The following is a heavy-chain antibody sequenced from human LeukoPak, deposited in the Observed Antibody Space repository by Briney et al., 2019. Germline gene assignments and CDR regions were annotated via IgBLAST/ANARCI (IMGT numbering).Heavy chain of an antibody. J-gene: IGHJ4*02. CDR2: INHSGST. D-gene: IGHD2-15*01. Sequence: PSETLSLTCAVYGGSFSGYYWSWIRQPPGKGLEWIGEINHSGSTNYNPSLKSRVTISVDTSKNQFSLKLSSVTAADTAVYYCARAGVRYCSGGSCYRIPFDDWGQGTLVTVSS. CDR1: GGSFSGYY. V-gene: IGHV4-34*01. CDR3: ARAGVRYCSGGSCYRIPFDD.